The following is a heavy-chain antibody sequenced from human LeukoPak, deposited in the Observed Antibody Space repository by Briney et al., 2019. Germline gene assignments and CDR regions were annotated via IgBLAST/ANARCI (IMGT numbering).Heavy chain of an antibody. Sequence: SETLSLTCAVYGGSFSGYYWSWIRQPPGKGLEWIGEINHSGSTNYNPSLKSRVNISVDTSKNQFSLKLSSVTAADTAVYYCARGGEEFGELLDNWFDPWGQGTLVTVSS. CDR3: ARGGEEFGELLDNWFDP. J-gene: IGHJ5*02. D-gene: IGHD3-10*01. V-gene: IGHV4-34*01. CDR2: INHSGST. CDR1: GGSFSGYY.